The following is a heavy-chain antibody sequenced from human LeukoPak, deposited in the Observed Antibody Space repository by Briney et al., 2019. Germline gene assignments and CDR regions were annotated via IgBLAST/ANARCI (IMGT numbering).Heavy chain of an antibody. CDR1: GFTFTSYS. CDR3: AKGGKWDVTPFDY. V-gene: IGHV3-23*01. CDR2: ISGGGGST. D-gene: IGHD1-26*01. Sequence: GGSLRLSCAASGFTFTSYSMNWVRQAPGKGLEWVSTISGGGGSTYYSDSVKGRFTISRDNSKNTLYLQVNSLRAEDTAVYYCAKGGKWDVTPFDYWGQGTLVTVSS. J-gene: IGHJ4*02.